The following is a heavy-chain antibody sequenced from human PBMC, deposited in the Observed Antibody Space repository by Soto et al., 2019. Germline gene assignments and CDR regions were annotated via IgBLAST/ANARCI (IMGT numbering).Heavy chain of an antibody. V-gene: IGHV1-46*01. CDR2: INPSGGST. Sequence: QVQLVQSGAEVKKPGASVKVSCKASGYTFTSYYMHCVRQAPGQGLEWMGIINPSGGSTSYAQKFQGRVTMTRDTSTSTVYMELSSLRSEDTAVYYCARDDSYGYEGYYYYGMDVWGQGTTVTVSS. D-gene: IGHD5-18*01. J-gene: IGHJ6*02. CDR3: ARDDSYGYEGYYYYGMDV. CDR1: GYTFTSYY.